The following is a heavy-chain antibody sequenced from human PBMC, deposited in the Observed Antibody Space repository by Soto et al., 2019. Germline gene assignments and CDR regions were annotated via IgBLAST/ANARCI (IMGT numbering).Heavy chain of an antibody. J-gene: IGHJ5*02. CDR3: ARGVRRTARFNWFDP. V-gene: IGHV4-31*03. CDR2: IYYSGST. D-gene: IGHD6-6*01. CDR1: GGSISSGGYY. Sequence: SETLSLTCTVSGGSISSGGYYWSWIRQHPGKGLEWIGYIYYSGSTNYNPSLKSRVTISVDTSKNQFSLKLSSVTAADTAVYYCARGVRRTARFNWFDPWGQGTLVTVSS.